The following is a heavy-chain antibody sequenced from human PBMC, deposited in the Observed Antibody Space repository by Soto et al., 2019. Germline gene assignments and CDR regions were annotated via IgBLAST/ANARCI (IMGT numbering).Heavy chain of an antibody. Sequence: QVQLVESGGGVVQPGRSLRLSCAASGFTFSSYGMHWVRQAPGKGLEWVAVIWYDGSKKYYADSVKGRFTISRDNSKNTLYLQMNSLRAEDTAVYYCARDPTAAGLFDPWGQGTLVTVSS. J-gene: IGHJ5*02. CDR1: GFTFSSYG. D-gene: IGHD3-10*01. CDR3: ARDPTAAGLFDP. CDR2: IWYDGSKK. V-gene: IGHV3-33*01.